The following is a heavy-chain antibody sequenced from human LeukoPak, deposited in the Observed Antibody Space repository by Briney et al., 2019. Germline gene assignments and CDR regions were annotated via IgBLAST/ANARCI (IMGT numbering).Heavy chain of an antibody. CDR2: ISSSSSYI. CDR1: GFTFSSYS. J-gene: IGHJ6*03. CDR3: ARDLRSGSYFVGDYYYMDV. V-gene: IGHV3-21*01. Sequence: PGGSLRLSCAASGFTFSSYSMNWVRQAPGKGLEWVSSISSSSSYIYYADSVKGRFTISRDNAKNSLYLQMNSLRAEDTAVYYCARDLRSGSYFVGDYYYMDVWGKGTTVTVSS. D-gene: IGHD1-26*01.